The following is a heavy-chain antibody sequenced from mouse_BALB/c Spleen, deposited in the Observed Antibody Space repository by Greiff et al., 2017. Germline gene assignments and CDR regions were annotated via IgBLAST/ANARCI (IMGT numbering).Heavy chain of an antibody. D-gene: IGHD2-1*01. CDR2: IYPGNSDT. CDR3: ARCDGNYGLYYFDY. CDR1: GYTFTSYW. J-gene: IGHJ2*01. Sequence: VQLKESGTVLARPGASVKMSCKASGYTFTSYWMHWVKQRPGQGLEWIGAIYPGNSDTNYNEKFKGKATLTADTSSSTAYMQLSSLTSEDSAVYFCARCDGNYGLYYFDYWGQGTTLTVSS. V-gene: IGHV1-5*01.